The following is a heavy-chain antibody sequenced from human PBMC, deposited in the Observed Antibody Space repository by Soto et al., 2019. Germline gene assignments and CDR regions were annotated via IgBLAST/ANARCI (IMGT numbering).Heavy chain of an antibody. CDR3: AHACDFWSGYPYFDY. V-gene: IGHV2-5*02. D-gene: IGHD3-3*01. CDR1: GFSLSTSGVG. CDR2: IYLDDDK. J-gene: IGHJ4*02. Sequence: QITLKESGPTLVKPTQTLTLTCTFSGFSLSTSGVGVGWIRQPPGKALEWLALIYLDDDKRYSPSLKSRLTITKDTSKNQVVLTMTNRDTVDTATYYCAHACDFWSGYPYFDYGGQGTLVTVSS.